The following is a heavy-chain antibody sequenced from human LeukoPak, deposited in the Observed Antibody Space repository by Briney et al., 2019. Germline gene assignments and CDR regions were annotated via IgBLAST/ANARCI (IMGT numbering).Heavy chain of an antibody. J-gene: IGHJ4*02. D-gene: IGHD1-26*01. CDR1: GFTFRNYW. V-gene: IGHV3-7*01. CDR3: TRDTGGIGSYPDY. CDR2: IKQDGSEK. Sequence: GGSLRLSCAASGFTFRNYWMTWVRQTPGTRLEWVANIKQDGSEKYFWAAVKGRFTISRDNAKNSVYLQMNSLRVEDTGVYYCTRDTGGIGSYPDYWSQGTLVTVSS.